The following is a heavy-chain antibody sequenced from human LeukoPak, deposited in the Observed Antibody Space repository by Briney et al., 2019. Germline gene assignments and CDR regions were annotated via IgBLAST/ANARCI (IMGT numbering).Heavy chain of an antibody. D-gene: IGHD6-13*01. CDR3: ARGYSSSWYYY. V-gene: IGHV4-59*08. J-gene: IGHJ4*02. CDR2: IYYSGST. CDR1: GGSISPYY. Sequence: SETLSLTCTVSGGSISPYYWSRIRQPPGKGLEWIGYIYYSGSTNYNPSLNSRVTISVDTSKNQFSLKLSSVTAADTAVYYCARGYSSSWYYYWGQGTLVTVSS.